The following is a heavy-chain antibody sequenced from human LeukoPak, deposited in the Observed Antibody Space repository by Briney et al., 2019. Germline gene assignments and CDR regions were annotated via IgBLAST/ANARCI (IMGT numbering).Heavy chain of an antibody. V-gene: IGHV3-23*01. J-gene: IGHJ4*02. CDR3: ARGIVGSPYPDY. Sequence: GGSLRLSCAASGFTFSSFAMTWVRQAPGKGLEWVSTITGSATSSYYADSVKGRFTISRDNAKNTLYLQMNSLRAEDTAVYYCARGIVGSPYPDYWGQGTLVTVSS. CDR2: ITGSATSS. CDR1: GFTFSSFA. D-gene: IGHD1-26*01.